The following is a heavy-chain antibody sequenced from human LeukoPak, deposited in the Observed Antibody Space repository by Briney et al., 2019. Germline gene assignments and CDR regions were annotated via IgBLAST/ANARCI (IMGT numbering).Heavy chain of an antibody. CDR1: GYTFTSYG. Sequence: ASVNVSCKASGYTFTSYGISWVRQAPGQGLEWMGWISAYNGSTNYAQKLQGRVTMTTDTSTSTAYMELRSLRSDDTAVYYCARGGGGWYARNWFDPWGQGTLVTVSS. CDR2: ISAYNGST. V-gene: IGHV1-18*01. J-gene: IGHJ5*02. CDR3: ARGGGGWYARNWFDP. D-gene: IGHD6-19*01.